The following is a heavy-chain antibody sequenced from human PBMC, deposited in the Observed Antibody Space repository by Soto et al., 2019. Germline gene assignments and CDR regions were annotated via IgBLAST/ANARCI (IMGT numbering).Heavy chain of an antibody. J-gene: IGHJ4*02. CDR2: ISGSGGST. CDR3: AKRRPYSSSWYEDY. CDR1: GFTFSSYA. Sequence: EVQLLESGGGLVQPGGSLRLSCAASGFTFSSYAMSWVRQAPGKGLEWVSAISGSGGSTYYADSVKGRFTISSDNSKNTLDLQMNSLRAEDTAVYYCAKRRPYSSSWYEDYWGQGTLVTVSS. V-gene: IGHV3-23*01. D-gene: IGHD6-13*01.